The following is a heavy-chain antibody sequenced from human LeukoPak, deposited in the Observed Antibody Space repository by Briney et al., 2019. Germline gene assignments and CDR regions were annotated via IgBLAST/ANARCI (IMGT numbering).Heavy chain of an antibody. CDR3: ARVLAHSGYDLTKEKPNWYFDL. D-gene: IGHD5-12*01. J-gene: IGHJ2*01. Sequence: PSETLSLTCTVSGGSITTSSYYWGWLRQPPGKGLEWIGIIYHSGSTNYNPSLKSRVTISVDKSKNQFSLKLSSVTAADTAVYYCARVLAHSGYDLTKEKPNWYFDLWGRGTLVTVSS. CDR1: GGSITTSSYY. V-gene: IGHV4-39*07. CDR2: IYHSGST.